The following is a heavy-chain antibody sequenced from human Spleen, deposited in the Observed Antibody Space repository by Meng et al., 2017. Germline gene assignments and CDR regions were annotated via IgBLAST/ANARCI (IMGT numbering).Heavy chain of an antibody. V-gene: IGHV1-3*01. D-gene: IGHD1-26*01. Sequence: QFQLVQLGAGGKTPGASVKVSCKASGYTFTSYAMHWVRQAPGQRLEWMGWINAGNGNTKYSQKFQGRVTITRDTSASTAYMELSSLRSEDTAVYYCARPSIVGATFDYWGQGTLVTVS. CDR2: INAGNGNT. J-gene: IGHJ4*02. CDR1: GYTFTSYA. CDR3: ARPSIVGATFDY.